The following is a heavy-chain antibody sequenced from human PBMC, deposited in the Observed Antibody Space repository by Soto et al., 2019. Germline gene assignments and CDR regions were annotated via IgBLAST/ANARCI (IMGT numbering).Heavy chain of an antibody. D-gene: IGHD1-1*01. J-gene: IGHJ4*02. Sequence: QVHLVQSGAEVKKPGASVKVSCKGSGYAFTTYGITWVRQAPGQGLEWMGWISAHNCNTNYAQKLQGRVTVTRDTSTSTAYMELRSLRSADTAVYYCARGRYGDYWGQGPLVTVSS. V-gene: IGHV1-18*01. CDR3: ARGRYGDY. CDR1: GYAFTTYG. CDR2: ISAHNCNT.